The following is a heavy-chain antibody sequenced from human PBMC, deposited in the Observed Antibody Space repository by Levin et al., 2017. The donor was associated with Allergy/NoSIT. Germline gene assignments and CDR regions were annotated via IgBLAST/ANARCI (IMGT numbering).Heavy chain of an antibody. CDR3: ARSPIYGGDAFDI. CDR1: GGSISSYY. V-gene: IGHV4-59*01. J-gene: IGHJ3*02. CDR2: IYYSGST. Sequence: GSLRLSCTVSGGSISSYYWSWIRQPPGKGLEWIGYIYYSGSTNYNPSLKSRVTISVDTSKNQFSLKLSSVTAADTAVYYCARSPIYGGDAFDIWGQGTMVTVSS. D-gene: IGHD4-23*01.